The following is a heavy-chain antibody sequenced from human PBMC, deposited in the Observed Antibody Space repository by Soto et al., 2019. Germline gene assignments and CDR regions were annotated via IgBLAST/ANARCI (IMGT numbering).Heavy chain of an antibody. CDR2: IKQDGSEK. Sequence: GGSLRLSCAASGFTFSSYWMSWVRQAPGKGLEWVANIKQDGSEKYYVDSVKGRFTISRDNAKNSLYLQMNSLRAEDTAVYYWARPSGGDSNWSAPWGKGPRVTVSS. CDR1: GFTFSSYW. CDR3: ARPSGGDSNWSAP. D-gene: IGHD2-21*02. J-gene: IGHJ5*02. V-gene: IGHV3-7*01.